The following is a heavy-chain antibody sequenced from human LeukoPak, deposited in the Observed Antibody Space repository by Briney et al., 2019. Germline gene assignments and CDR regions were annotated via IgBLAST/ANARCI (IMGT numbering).Heavy chain of an antibody. D-gene: IGHD3-10*01. J-gene: IGHJ6*03. CDR3: AKYSTEVRGVIISNFFLGPDYMDV. CDR1: GFTFSSYA. V-gene: IGHV3-23*01. Sequence: QPGGSLRLSCAASGFTFSSYAMSWVRQAPGKGLEWVSAISGSGGSTYYADSVKGRFTISRDNSKNTLYLQMNSLRAEDTAVYYCAKYSTEVRGVIISNFFLGPDYMDVWGKGTTVTVSS. CDR2: ISGSGGST.